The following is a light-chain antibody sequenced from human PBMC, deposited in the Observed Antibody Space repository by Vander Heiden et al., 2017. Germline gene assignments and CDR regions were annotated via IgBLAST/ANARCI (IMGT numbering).Light chain of an antibody. CDR2: GAS. Sequence: EIVMTQSPATLSVSPGERATLSCRASQSVSSNLAWYQQKPGQAPRLLIYGASTRATGIPARFSGSGSGTEFTLTISSLQSEDFAVYYCQQYNNWHPHTFGQGTKLEIK. V-gene: IGKV3-15*01. CDR1: QSVSSN. CDR3: QQYNNWHPHT. J-gene: IGKJ2*01.